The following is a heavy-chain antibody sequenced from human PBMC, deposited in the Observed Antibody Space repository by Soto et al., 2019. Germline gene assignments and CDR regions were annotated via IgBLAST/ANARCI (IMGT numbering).Heavy chain of an antibody. CDR3: AKDVRFLEWLPYYFDY. CDR2: ISGSGGST. V-gene: IGHV3-23*01. D-gene: IGHD3-3*01. CDR1: GFTFSSYA. Sequence: GSLRLSCAASGFTFSSYAMSWVRQAPEKGLEWVSAISGSGGSTYYADSVKGRFTISRDNSKNTLYLQMNSLRAEDTAVYYCAKDVRFLEWLPYYFDYWGQGTLVTVSS. J-gene: IGHJ4*02.